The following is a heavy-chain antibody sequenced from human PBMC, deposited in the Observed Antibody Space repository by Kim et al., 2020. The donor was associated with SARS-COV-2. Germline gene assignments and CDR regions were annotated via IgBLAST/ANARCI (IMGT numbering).Heavy chain of an antibody. Sequence: SETLSLTCTVSGGSISSYYWSWIRQPPGKGLEWIGYIHYSGSTNYNPSLKSRVTISVDTSKNQFSLKLSSVTAADTAVYYCARSAGELFLDYWGQGTLVTVSS. D-gene: IGHD3-10*01. CDR3: ARSAGELFLDY. CDR1: GGSISSYY. J-gene: IGHJ4*02. CDR2: IHYSGST. V-gene: IGHV4-59*13.